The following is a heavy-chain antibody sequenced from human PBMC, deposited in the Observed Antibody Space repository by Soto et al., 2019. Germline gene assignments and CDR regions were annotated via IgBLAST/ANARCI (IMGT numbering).Heavy chain of an antibody. J-gene: IGHJ3*01. CDR2: ISWDDDT. CDR1: GFSFSADGVG. CDR3: AHAYGGTSWPNDALDV. D-gene: IGHD2-2*01. Sequence: QITLKESGPTLVKPTQTLTLTCIFSGFSFSADGVGVGWIRQPPGKALEWLALISWDDDTRYSPYLKSRLTITKDTSKNQVVLTMTNMDPVDTATYYCAHAYGGTSWPNDALDVWGQGTVVTVSS. V-gene: IGHV2-5*02.